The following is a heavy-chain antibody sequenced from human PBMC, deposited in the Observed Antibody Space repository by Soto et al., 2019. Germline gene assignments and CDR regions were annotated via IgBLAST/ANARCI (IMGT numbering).Heavy chain of an antibody. CDR1: GYTFSNYI. D-gene: IGHD2-21*01. Sequence: QVQLVQSGGEVKKPGASAMVSCQASGYTFSNYIIAWVRQAPGQGLEWMGWISPYNGNTNYARQFQGRVTLTTDTSTSAASLEMGLRGSDAAATSDCARSCAGFAGDSRRCHAMDVWGQGTTVSVSS. V-gene: IGHV1-18*01. J-gene: IGHJ6*02. CDR2: ISPYNGNT. CDR3: ARSCAGFAGDSRRCHAMDV.